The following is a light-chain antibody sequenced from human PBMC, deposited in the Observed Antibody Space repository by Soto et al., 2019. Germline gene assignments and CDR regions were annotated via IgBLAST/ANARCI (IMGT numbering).Light chain of an antibody. J-gene: IGLJ2*01. V-gene: IGLV2-14*01. Sequence: QSALTQPASVSGSPGQSITISCTGTSSDVGGYNYVSWYQQHPGKAPKLIIYDVSNRPSGVSNRFSGSKSGNTASLTISGLQAEDEADYYCSSYTSSSTRRVVFGGGTKVTVL. CDR1: SSDVGGYNY. CDR3: SSYTSSSTRRVV. CDR2: DVS.